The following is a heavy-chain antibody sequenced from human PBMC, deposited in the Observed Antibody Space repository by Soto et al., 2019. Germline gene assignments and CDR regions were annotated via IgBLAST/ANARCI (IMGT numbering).Heavy chain of an antibody. V-gene: IGHV1-18*01. Sequence: QVQLVQSGAEVRKPGASVKVSCKTSGYTFSRSGISWVRQAPGQGLEWMGWISTYNGDANYAQKIQGRVTMTTDTSTSTAFMELGSLTSDDKSGYYCARSGSVHCYYYGMDVWGQGTTVTVSS. CDR1: GYTFSRSG. J-gene: IGHJ6*02. D-gene: IGHD1-26*01. CDR3: ARSGSVHCYYYGMDV. CDR2: ISTYNGDA.